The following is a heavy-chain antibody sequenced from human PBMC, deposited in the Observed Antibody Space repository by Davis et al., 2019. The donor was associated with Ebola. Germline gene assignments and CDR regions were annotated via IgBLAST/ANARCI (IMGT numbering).Heavy chain of an antibody. D-gene: IGHD6-19*01. V-gene: IGHV4-34*01. CDR2: INHSGST. CDR1: GGSFSGYY. Sequence: MPSETLSLTCSVYGGSFSGYYWSWIRQPPGKGLEWIGEINHSGSTNYNPSLKSRVTISVDTSKNQFSLKLSSVTAADTAVYYCARVGIAVAGTGFDPWGQGTLVTVSS. CDR3: ARVGIAVAGTGFDP. J-gene: IGHJ5*02.